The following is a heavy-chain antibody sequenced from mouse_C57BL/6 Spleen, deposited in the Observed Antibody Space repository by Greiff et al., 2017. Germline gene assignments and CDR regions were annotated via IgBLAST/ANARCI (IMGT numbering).Heavy chain of an antibody. V-gene: IGHV1-82*01. CDR2: IYPGDGDT. CDR3: AREVYDGYFGAMDY. Sequence: QVQLQQSGPELVKPGASVKISCKASGYAFSSSWMNWVKQRPGKGLEWIGRIYPGDGDTNYNGKFKGKATLTADKSSSTAYMQLSSLTSEDSAVYVCAREVYDGYFGAMDYWGQGTSVTVSS. CDR1: GYAFSSSW. D-gene: IGHD2-3*01. J-gene: IGHJ4*01.